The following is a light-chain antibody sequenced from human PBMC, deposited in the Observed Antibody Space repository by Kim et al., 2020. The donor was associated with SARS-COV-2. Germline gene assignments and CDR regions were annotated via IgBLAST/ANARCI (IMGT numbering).Light chain of an antibody. CDR1: VLAKKY. CDR3: YSAADNNLV. Sequence: VAPRQTARITCSGDVLAKKYARWFQQKPGQAPVLVIYKDSERPSGIPERFSGSSSGTTVTLTISGAQVEDEADYYCYSAADNNLVFGGGTQLTVL. CDR2: KDS. V-gene: IGLV3-27*01. J-gene: IGLJ2*01.